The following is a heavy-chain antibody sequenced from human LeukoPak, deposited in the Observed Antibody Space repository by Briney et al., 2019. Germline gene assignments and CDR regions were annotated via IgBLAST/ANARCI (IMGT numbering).Heavy chain of an antibody. V-gene: IGHV4-39*01. Sequence: AETLSLTCTVSGGSISTNSYYWNWIRQLPGKGLEWIGSIYYSGSTDYNPSLKSRVTISVDTSKNQFSLKLSSVTAADTAVYYCARTYGDYGWVDYWGQGTLVTVSS. D-gene: IGHD4-17*01. CDR1: GGSISTNSYY. J-gene: IGHJ4*02. CDR3: ARTYGDYGWVDY. CDR2: IYYSGST.